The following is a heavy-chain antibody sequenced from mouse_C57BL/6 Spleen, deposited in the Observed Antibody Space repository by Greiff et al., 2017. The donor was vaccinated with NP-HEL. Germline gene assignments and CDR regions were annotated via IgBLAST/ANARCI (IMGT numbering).Heavy chain of an antibody. V-gene: IGHV3-8*01. D-gene: IGHD2-1*01. Sequence: EVKLQESGPGLAKPSQTLSLPCSVTGYSITSDYWNWIRKFPGNKLEYMGYISYSGRTYYNPSLKSRISITRDTSKNQYYLQLNSVTTEDTATYYCARSPIYYGNFYWYFDVWGTGTTVTVSS. CDR3: ARSPIYYGNFYWYFDV. J-gene: IGHJ1*03. CDR1: GYSITSDY. CDR2: ISYSGRT.